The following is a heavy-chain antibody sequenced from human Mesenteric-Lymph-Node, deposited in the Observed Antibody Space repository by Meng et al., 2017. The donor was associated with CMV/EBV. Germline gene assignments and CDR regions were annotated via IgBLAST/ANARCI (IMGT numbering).Heavy chain of an antibody. CDR2: ISDGSSTI. Sequence: GESLKISCAASGFTFSSYNMNWVRQAPGKGLEWVSYISDGSSTIYYADSVKGRFTISRDNAKNTLYLQMNSLRAEDTAVYYCARPHYDRHFDCWGQGTLVTVSS. V-gene: IGHV3-48*04. CDR3: ARPHYDRHFDC. CDR1: GFTFSSYN. D-gene: IGHD3-3*01. J-gene: IGHJ4*02.